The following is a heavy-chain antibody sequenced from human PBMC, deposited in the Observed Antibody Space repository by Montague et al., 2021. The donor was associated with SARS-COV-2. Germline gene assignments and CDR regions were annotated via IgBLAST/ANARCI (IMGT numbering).Heavy chain of an antibody. D-gene: IGHD5-18*01. CDR1: GFTFSIYA. V-gene: IGHV3-23*01. Sequence: SLRLSCAASGFTFSIYAMTWVRQAPGKGLEWLSAIGSTGGSTYYADSVKGRFTISGDNSKNTLYLQMNSLRAEDTAVYYCAKGDTAMAPYNWFDPWGQGTLVTVSS. J-gene: IGHJ5*02. CDR3: AKGDTAMAPYNWFDP. CDR2: IGSTGGST.